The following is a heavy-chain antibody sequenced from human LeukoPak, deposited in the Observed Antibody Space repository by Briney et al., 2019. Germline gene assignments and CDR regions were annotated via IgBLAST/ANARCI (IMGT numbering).Heavy chain of an antibody. CDR2: IRYDGSNK. V-gene: IGHV3-30*02. D-gene: IGHD6-13*01. CDR3: ITRNSSPVQGGQ. CDR1: GFTFSSYG. Sequence: GGSLRLSCAASGFTFSSYGMHWVRQAPGKGLEWVAFIRYDGSNKYYADSVKGRFTISRDNSKNTLYLQMNSLRAEDTAVYYCITRNSSPVQGGQWGQGTMVTVSS. J-gene: IGHJ3*01.